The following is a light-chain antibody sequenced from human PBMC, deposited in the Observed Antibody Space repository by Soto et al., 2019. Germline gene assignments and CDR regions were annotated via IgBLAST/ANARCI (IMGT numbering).Light chain of an antibody. CDR1: QSIISW. V-gene: IGKV1-5*03. Sequence: DIQMTQSPSTLSASVGDRVTITCRASQSIISWLAWYQQRPGKAPNLLIYKASSLESGVPSRFSSSGSGTEFTLTISSLQPDDSATYYCQQYHGFPITFGQGTRLEIK. CDR3: QQYHGFPIT. J-gene: IGKJ5*01. CDR2: KAS.